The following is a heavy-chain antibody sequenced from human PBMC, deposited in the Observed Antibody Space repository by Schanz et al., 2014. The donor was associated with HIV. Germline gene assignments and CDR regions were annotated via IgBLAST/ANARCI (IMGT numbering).Heavy chain of an antibody. CDR3: ARDSAAARY. J-gene: IGHJ4*02. CDR2: VYIGDST. V-gene: IGHV3-66*01. Sequence: EVRLVESGGTSVQPGGSLRLSCAVSGFTISSNYMSWVRQAPGKGLEWVSVVYIGDSTFYANSVKGRFTISRDNAKNSLYLHMNSLRDEDTAVYYCARDSAAARYWGQGTLVTVSS. D-gene: IGHD6-13*01. CDR1: GFTISSNY.